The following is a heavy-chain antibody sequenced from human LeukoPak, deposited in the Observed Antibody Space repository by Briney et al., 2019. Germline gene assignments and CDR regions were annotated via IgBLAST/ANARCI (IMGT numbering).Heavy chain of an antibody. CDR1: GYTFTGYY. J-gene: IGHJ4*02. D-gene: IGHD2-2*01. V-gene: IGHV1-2*02. CDR2: INPNSGGT. CDR3: ARVMRSQYQLTYYFDY. Sequence: ASAKVSCKASGYTFTGYYMHWVRQAPGQGLEWMGWINPNSGGTNYAQKFQGRVTTTRDTSISTAYMELSRLRSDDTAVYYCARVMRSQYQLTYYFDYWGQGTLVTVSS.